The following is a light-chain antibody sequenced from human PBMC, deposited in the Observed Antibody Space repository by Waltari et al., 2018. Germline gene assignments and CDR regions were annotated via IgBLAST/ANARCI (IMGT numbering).Light chain of an antibody. J-gene: IGKJ1*01. CDR1: QSVLHSSKTRSS. CDR3: HQYCSTPLT. Sequence: DIVMTQSPYSRAVSLGARAPINCKSSQSVLHSSKTRSSFAWYQQKPGQPPKLLIYWASTRQPGVPDRFSGSGSGTDFTLTISTLQAEDVAVYYCHQYCSTPLTFGQGTKVDIK. CDR2: WAS. V-gene: IGKV4-1*01.